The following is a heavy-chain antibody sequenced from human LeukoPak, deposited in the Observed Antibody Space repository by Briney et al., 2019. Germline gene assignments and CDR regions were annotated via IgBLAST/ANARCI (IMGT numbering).Heavy chain of an antibody. V-gene: IGHV5-10-1*01. CDR2: IDPSDSYT. J-gene: IGHJ4*02. CDR3: ARRHCSGGSCSYYFDY. Sequence: GESLKISCKGSGYSFTSYWISWVRQMPGKGLEWMGRIDPSDSYTNYSPSFQGHVTISADKSISTAYLQWSSLKASDTAMYYCARRHCSGGSCSYYFDYGGQGTLVTVSS. CDR1: GYSFTSYW. D-gene: IGHD2-15*01.